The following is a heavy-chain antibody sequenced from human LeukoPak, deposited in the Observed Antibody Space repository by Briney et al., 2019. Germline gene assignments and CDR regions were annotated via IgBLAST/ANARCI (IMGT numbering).Heavy chain of an antibody. D-gene: IGHD3-22*01. J-gene: IGHJ4*02. V-gene: IGHV3-48*01. Sequence: AGGSVRLSCAASGFTFSSYNMNWVRQAPGKGLEWISYITADSSTIQYADSVRGRFTTSRDNAKNSLYLQMNSLRAEDTAVYYCVRDNSRGQSLGVIYWGQGSPVTVSS. CDR1: GFTFSSYN. CDR3: VRDNSRGQSLGVIY. CDR2: ITADSSTI.